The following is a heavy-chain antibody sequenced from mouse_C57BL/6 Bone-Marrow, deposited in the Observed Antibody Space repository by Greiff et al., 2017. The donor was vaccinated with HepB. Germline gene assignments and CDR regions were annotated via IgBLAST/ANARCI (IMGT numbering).Heavy chain of an antibody. Sequence: VQLQQSGAELVKPGASVKISCKASGYTFTDYYINWVKQRPGQGLEWIGKIGPGSGSTYYNEKFKGKATLTADKSSSTAYMQLSSLTSEDSAVYFCARSRAYGSSYGYAMDYWGQGTSVTVSS. CDR2: IGPGSGST. CDR1: GYTFTDYY. D-gene: IGHD1-1*01. CDR3: ARSRAYGSSYGYAMDY. V-gene: IGHV1-77*01. J-gene: IGHJ4*01.